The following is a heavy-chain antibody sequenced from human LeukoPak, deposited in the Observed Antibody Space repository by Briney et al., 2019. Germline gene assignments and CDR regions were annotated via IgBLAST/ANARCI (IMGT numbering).Heavy chain of an antibody. D-gene: IGHD6-13*01. CDR1: GFTFSSYA. Sequence: GGSLRLSCAASGFTFSSYAMHWVRHAPGKGLEWVAVISYDGSNKYYADSVKGRFTISRDNSKNTLYLQMNSLRAEDTAVYYCARDRQPLDYFDYWGQGTLVTVS. CDR3: ARDRQPLDYFDY. J-gene: IGHJ4*02. CDR2: ISYDGSNK. V-gene: IGHV3-30-3*01.